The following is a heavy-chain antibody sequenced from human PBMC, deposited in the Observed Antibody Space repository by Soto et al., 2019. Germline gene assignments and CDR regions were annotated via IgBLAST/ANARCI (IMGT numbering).Heavy chain of an antibody. D-gene: IGHD4-4*01. Sequence: GVLRLSCATSGFSFSNYAMSWVRQAPGKGLEWVAAITSVGYTYYVDSLKGRFTISRDNSKNTLYLQMNSLRAEDTAVYYCAKDLIDYSNSYFDYWGQGTLVTVSS. CDR3: AKDLIDYSNSYFDY. CDR1: GFSFSNYA. V-gene: IGHV3-23*01. J-gene: IGHJ4*02. CDR2: ITSVGYT.